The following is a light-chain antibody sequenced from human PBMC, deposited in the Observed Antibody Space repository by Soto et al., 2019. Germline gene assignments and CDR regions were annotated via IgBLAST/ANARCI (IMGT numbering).Light chain of an antibody. J-gene: IGLJ2*01. Sequence: QPVLTQPASASGTPGQRVTISCSGSSFNIGTNTVNWYQQLPGTAPKLLMYSDNQRPSGVPDRFSGSKSGTSASLAISGLQSEDEADYYFAAWDYSLKGVVFGGGTKLTVL. V-gene: IGLV1-44*01. CDR2: SDN. CDR3: AAWDYSLKGVV. CDR1: SFNIGTNT.